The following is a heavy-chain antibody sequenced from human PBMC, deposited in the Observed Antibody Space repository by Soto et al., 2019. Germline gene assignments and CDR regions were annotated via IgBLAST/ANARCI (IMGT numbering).Heavy chain of an antibody. CDR3: ARVVWELLRGYYYYGMDV. CDR1: GGSISSYY. Sequence: SETQSLTCTVSGGSISSYYGSWIRQPPGKGLEWIGYIYYSGSTNYNPSLKSRVTISVDTSKNQFSLKLSSVTAADTAVYYCARVVWELLRGYYYYGMDVWGQGTTVTVSS. D-gene: IGHD1-26*01. CDR2: IYYSGST. J-gene: IGHJ6*02. V-gene: IGHV4-59*01.